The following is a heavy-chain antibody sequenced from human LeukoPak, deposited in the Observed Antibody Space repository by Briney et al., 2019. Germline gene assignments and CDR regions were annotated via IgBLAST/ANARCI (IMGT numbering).Heavy chain of an antibody. Sequence: PSETLSLTCTVSGGSISSYYWSWIRQPPGKGLEWIGYIYYSGSTNYNPSLKSRVTISVDTSKDQFSLKLSSVTAADTAVYYCARLKYGSGKGVRVRPGNYFDYWGQGTLVTVSS. CDR2: IYYSGST. V-gene: IGHV4-59*12. J-gene: IGHJ4*02. CDR1: GGSISSYY. D-gene: IGHD3-10*01. CDR3: ARLKYGSGKGVRVRPGNYFDY.